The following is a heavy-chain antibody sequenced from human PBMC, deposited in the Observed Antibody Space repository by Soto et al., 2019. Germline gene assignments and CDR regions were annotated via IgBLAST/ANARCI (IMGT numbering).Heavy chain of an antibody. Sequence: QGQTVQSGAAVKKPGSSVKVSCKAAGGTFSRFAVSWDLQAPGQGLEWMGRMIGMFGTPKYAQKFHGSINIMAAELARTAFIELSSLRSEDTAMYYCATAENYHDSSGYVSWGQGTLVTVSS. J-gene: IGHJ5*02. D-gene: IGHD3-22*01. CDR3: ATAENYHDSSGYVS. CDR1: GGTFSRFA. V-gene: IGHV1-69*01. CDR2: MIGMFGTP.